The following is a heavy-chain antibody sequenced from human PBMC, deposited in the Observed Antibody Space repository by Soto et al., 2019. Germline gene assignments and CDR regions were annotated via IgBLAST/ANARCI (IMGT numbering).Heavy chain of an antibody. CDR1: GAPGTSGIYS. CDR2: MHDSGTT. Sequence: QAQLQESGPGLLGPSHTLSPSASVSGAPGTSGIYSWNWIRVTPGPARERLGYMHDSGTTSYNPPLKSRVTISRDTSKNQFSLKLTSVSAADTAVYFCARGGLYDLWSGLFDWGQGIRVTVSS. V-gene: IGHV4-30-4*01. D-gene: IGHD3-3*01. J-gene: IGHJ4*02. CDR3: ARGGLYDLWSGLFD.